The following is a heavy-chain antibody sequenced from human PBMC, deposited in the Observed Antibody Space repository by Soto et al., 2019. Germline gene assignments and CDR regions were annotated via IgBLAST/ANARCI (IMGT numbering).Heavy chain of an antibody. CDR3: ARKKPGREWEPPDY. CDR1: GFAFSTYG. D-gene: IGHD1-26*01. CDR2: TTSDGPRI. Sequence: QVQLVESGGGVVQPGRSLRLSCGASGFAFSTYGIHWVRQAPGKAPEWVAVTTSDGPRIKYADSVKGRFAISRDNSRTTLYLQMNSLRIDDTAVYYCARKKPGREWEPPDYWGHGTLVTVSS. V-gene: IGHV3-30*03. J-gene: IGHJ4*01.